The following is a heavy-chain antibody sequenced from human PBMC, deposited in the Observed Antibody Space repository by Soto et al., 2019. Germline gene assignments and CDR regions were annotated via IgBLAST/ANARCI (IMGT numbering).Heavy chain of an antibody. V-gene: IGHV1-46*01. D-gene: IGHD5-12*01. Sequence: AAGKVSCKAYEYNFTSYYIHRVLQAPGQGLQWMGISNPSGGSTSCAQKFQGRVTMTRDTSTSTVYMELSSLRSEDTAVYYCARGRNSGYDDYYYYYGMDVWGQGTTVTVSS. CDR1: EYNFTSYY. J-gene: IGHJ6*02. CDR2: SNPSGGST. CDR3: ARGRNSGYDDYYYYYGMDV.